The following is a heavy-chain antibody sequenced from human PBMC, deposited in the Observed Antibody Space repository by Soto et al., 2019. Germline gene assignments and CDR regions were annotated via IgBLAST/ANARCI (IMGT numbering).Heavy chain of an antibody. CDR3: TRDHDYYFDY. J-gene: IGHJ4*02. CDR1: GFTFGDYA. Sequence: GGSLRLSCTASGFTFGDYAMSWVRQAQGKGLEWVGCIRSKAYGGTTEYAASVKGRFTISRDDSKSIAYLQMNSLKTEDTAVYYCTRDHDYYFDYWGQGTLVTVSS. D-gene: IGHD3-16*01. CDR2: IRSKAYGGTT. V-gene: IGHV3-49*04.